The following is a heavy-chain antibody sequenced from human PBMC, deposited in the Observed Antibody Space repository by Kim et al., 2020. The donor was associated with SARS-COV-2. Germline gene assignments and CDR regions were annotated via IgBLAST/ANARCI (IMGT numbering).Heavy chain of an antibody. J-gene: IGHJ4*02. D-gene: IGHD3-22*01. CDR1: GFTFSSYA. V-gene: IGHV3-23*01. Sequence: GGSLRLSCAASGFTFSSYAMSWVRQAPGKGLEWVSAISGSGGSTYYADSVKGRFTICRDNSKNTLYLQMNSLRAEDTAVYYCAKAAPIEYYDSSGYYLSRALVETYWGQGTLVTVSS. CDR2: ISGSGGST. CDR3: AKAAPIEYYDSSGYYLSRALVETY.